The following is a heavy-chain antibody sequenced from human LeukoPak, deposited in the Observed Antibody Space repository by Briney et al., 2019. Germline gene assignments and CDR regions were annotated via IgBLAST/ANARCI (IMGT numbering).Heavy chain of an antibody. CDR3: ARGQQLYPDDY. CDR1: GGTFSSYG. CDR2: IIPILGIA. V-gene: IGHV1-69*04. D-gene: IGHD6-13*01. J-gene: IGHJ4*02. Sequence: SVKVSCKASGGTFSSYGISWVRQAPGQGLEWMGRIIPILGIANYAQKFQGRVTITADKSTSTAYMELSSLRSEDTAVYYCARGQQLYPDDYWGQGILVTVSS.